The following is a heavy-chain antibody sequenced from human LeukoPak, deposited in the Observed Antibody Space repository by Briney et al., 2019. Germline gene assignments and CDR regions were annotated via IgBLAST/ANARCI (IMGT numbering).Heavy chain of an antibody. Sequence: PSQTLSLTCAVSGGSISSGGYSWSWIRQPPGKGLEWIGYIYYSGSTNYNPSLKSRVTISVDTSKNQFSLKLSSVTAADTAVYYCARGDYGSGSYFDYWGQGTLVTVSS. CDR1: GGSISSGGYS. J-gene: IGHJ4*02. CDR2: IYYSGST. D-gene: IGHD3-10*01. V-gene: IGHV4-61*08. CDR3: ARGDYGSGSYFDY.